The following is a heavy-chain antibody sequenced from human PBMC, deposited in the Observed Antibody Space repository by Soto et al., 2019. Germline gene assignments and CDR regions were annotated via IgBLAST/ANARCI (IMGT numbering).Heavy chain of an antibody. J-gene: IGHJ4*02. Sequence: QVQLQQWGAGLLKPSETLSLTCAVYGGSFSGYYWSWIRQPPGKGLEWIGESNHVGSTNYNPSLKSRVTMAVHPSNNQFSLRLTSVTAADTAVYYCARVRIAGVTTDWGQGTLVIVSS. D-gene: IGHD5-18*01. CDR2: SNHVGST. V-gene: IGHV4-34*01. CDR1: GGSFSGYY. CDR3: ARVRIAGVTTD.